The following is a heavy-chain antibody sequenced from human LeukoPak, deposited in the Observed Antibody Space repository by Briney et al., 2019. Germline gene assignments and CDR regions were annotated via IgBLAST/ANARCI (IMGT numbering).Heavy chain of an antibody. J-gene: IGHJ2*01. D-gene: IGHD2-2*01. Sequence: PSETLSLTCTVSGGSISSYYWSWIRQPPGKGLEWIGYIHYSGSTNYNPSLKSRVTISVDTSKNQFSLKLSSVTAADTAVYYCARVPRVVVPAAMSWYFDLWGRGTLVTVSS. CDR3: ARVPRVVVPAAMSWYFDL. V-gene: IGHV4-59*01. CDR1: GGSISSYY. CDR2: IHYSGST.